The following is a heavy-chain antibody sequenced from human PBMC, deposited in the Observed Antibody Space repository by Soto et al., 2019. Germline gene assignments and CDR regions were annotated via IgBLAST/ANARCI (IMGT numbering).Heavy chain of an antibody. D-gene: IGHD5-12*01. Sequence: SPTLSLTCAISGDSVSSNSAVWNWIRQSPSRGLEWLGRTYYRSKWYNDYAVSVKSRITINPDTSKNQFSLQLNSVTPEDTAVYYCARGWLQSGFDIWGQGTMVTVSS. J-gene: IGHJ3*02. CDR2: TYYRSKWYN. CDR3: ARGWLQSGFDI. V-gene: IGHV6-1*01. CDR1: GDSVSSNSAV.